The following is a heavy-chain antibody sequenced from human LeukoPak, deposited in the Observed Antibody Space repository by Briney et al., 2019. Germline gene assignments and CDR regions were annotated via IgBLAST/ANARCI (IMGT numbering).Heavy chain of an antibody. D-gene: IGHD1-20*01. CDR2: INSDGRDT. J-gene: IGHJ4*02. Sequence: GGSLRLSCAASGFTFSNYYVHWVRQPPGKGLVWVSRINSDGRDTTYVDSVKGRFTISRDNAKNTVYLQMNSLRAEDTAVYYCATFGYNWNLGYWGQGTLVTVSS. CDR1: GFTFSNYY. V-gene: IGHV3-74*03. CDR3: ATFGYNWNLGY.